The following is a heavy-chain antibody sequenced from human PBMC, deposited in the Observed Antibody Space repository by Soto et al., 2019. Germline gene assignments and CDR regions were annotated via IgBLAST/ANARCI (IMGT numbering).Heavy chain of an antibody. Sequence: EVQLVDSGGGLVQPGGSLRLSCAASEFTFRSYWMHWVRQSPGKGLVWVSRIIGDGSSTNYADSVKGRFTISRDNAKNTVYLQIDSLRAEDTAVYYCARSLPGTYGAFDLWGQRTMVTVSS. D-gene: IGHD1-7*01. V-gene: IGHV3-74*01. CDR3: ARSLPGTYGAFDL. CDR1: EFTFRSYW. J-gene: IGHJ3*01. CDR2: IIGDGSST.